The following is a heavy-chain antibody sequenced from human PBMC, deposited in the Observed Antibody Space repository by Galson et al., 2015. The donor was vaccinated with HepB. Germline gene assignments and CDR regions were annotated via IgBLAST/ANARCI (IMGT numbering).Heavy chain of an antibody. CDR3: ARRYSSSLPAYNWFDP. J-gene: IGHJ5*02. Sequence: SETLSLTCAVYGGSFSGYYWSWIRQPPGKGLEWIGEINHSGSTNYNPSLKSRVTISVDTSKNQFSLKLSSVTAADTAVYYCARRYSSSLPAYNWFDPWGQGTLVTVSS. CDR1: GGSFSGYY. CDR2: INHSGST. D-gene: IGHD6-13*01. V-gene: IGHV4-34*01.